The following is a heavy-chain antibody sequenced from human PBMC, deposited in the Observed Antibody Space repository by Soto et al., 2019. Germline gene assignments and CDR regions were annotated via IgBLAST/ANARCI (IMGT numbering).Heavy chain of an antibody. CDR1: GGTFSSYA. Sequence: QVQLVQSGAEVKKPGSSVKVSCKASGGTFSSYAISWVRQAPGQGLEWMGGIIPIFGTANYAQKFQGRVTITADESTSTAYMELSSLRSEDTAVYYCAREGGYCSGGSCYYGMDVWGQGTTVTVSS. CDR2: IIPIFGTA. J-gene: IGHJ6*02. V-gene: IGHV1-69*12. CDR3: AREGGYCSGGSCYYGMDV. D-gene: IGHD2-15*01.